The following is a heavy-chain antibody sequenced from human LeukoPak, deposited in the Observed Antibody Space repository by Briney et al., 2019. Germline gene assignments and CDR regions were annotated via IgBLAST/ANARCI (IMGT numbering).Heavy chain of an antibody. CDR1: GFTFSSYS. CDR3: ARDAGAADFDY. V-gene: IGHV3-48*01. Sequence: GGSLRLSCAASGFTFSSYSMSWVRQAPGKGLEWVSYISSSSSTIYYADSVKGRFTISRDNAKNSLYLQMNSLRAEDTAVYYCARDAGAADFDYWGQGTLVTVSS. J-gene: IGHJ4*02. D-gene: IGHD1-26*01. CDR2: ISSSSSTI.